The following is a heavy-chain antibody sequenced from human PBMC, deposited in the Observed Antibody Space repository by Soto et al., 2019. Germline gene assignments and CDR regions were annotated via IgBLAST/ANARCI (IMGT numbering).Heavy chain of an antibody. Sequence: QVQLVQSGAEVKKPGASVKVSCKASGYTFTSYAIHWVRQAPGQRLEWMGWINAGNGNTKYSQKFQDRVTITRDTSASRAYMALSSLRSEDTAVYSCARDRGGWPDYWCQGTLVTVSS. V-gene: IGHV1-3*01. CDR1: GYTFTSYA. CDR2: INAGNGNT. D-gene: IGHD6-19*01. J-gene: IGHJ4*02. CDR3: ARDRGGWPDY.